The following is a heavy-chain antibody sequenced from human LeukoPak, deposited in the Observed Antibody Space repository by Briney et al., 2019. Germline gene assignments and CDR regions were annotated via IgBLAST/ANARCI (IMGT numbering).Heavy chain of an antibody. CDR3: AKQGINNLDY. CDR1: GFTFSSYG. Sequence: PGGSLRPSCAASGFTFSSYGMHWVRQAPGKGLEWVAVISYDGSNKYYADSVKGRFTISRDNSKNTLYLQMNSLRAEDTAVYYCAKQGINNLDYWGQGTLVTVSS. V-gene: IGHV3-30*18. CDR2: ISYDGSNK. J-gene: IGHJ4*02. D-gene: IGHD1/OR15-1a*01.